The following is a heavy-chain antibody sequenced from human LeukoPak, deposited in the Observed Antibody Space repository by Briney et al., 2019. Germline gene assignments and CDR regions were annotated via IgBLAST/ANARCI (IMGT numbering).Heavy chain of an antibody. CDR2: ISYDGSNK. V-gene: IGHV3-30-3*01. J-gene: IGHJ4*02. CDR1: GFTFSSYA. Sequence: GALRLSCAASGFTFSSYAMHWVRQAPGKGLEWVAVISYDGSNKYYADSVKGRFTISRDNSKNTLYLQMNSLRAEATAVYYCARDIAPSDYYDSSGYHSPPDYWGQGTLVTVSS. D-gene: IGHD3-22*01. CDR3: ARDIAPSDYYDSSGYHSPPDY.